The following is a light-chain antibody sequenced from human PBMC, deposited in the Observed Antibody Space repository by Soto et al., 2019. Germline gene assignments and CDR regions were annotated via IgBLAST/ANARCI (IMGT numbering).Light chain of an antibody. V-gene: IGKV3-20*01. CDR3: QQYGGSPPLYT. CDR1: QTVSSSY. CDR2: GAS. Sequence: ELVLTQSPGTLSLSPGERATLSCRASQTVSSSYLTWYQQKPGQAPRLLIFGASTRATGVPDRFSGSGSGTDFTLTINRLESADSAVYYCQQYGGSPPLYTFGQRTKLEIK. J-gene: IGKJ2*01.